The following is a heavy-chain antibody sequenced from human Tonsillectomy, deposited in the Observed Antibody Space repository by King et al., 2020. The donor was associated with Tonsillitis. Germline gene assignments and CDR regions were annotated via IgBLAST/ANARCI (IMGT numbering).Heavy chain of an antibody. CDR2: IYPGDSDT. CDR1: GYSFTSYW. Sequence: VQLVESGSEVKKPGESLKISCKGSGYSFTSYWIGWGCQMPGKRLELMGIIYPGDSDTRYCPSFQGKVTISADKSISTAYLQWSSLKASDTAMYYCARHSGNYSTVYYYYYMDVWGKGTTVTVSS. J-gene: IGHJ6*03. D-gene: IGHD1-26*01. CDR3: ARHSGNYSTVYYYYYMDV. V-gene: IGHV5-51*01.